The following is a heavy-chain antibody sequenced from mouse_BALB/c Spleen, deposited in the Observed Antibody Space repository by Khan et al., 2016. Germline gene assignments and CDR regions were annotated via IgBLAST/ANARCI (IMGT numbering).Heavy chain of an antibody. V-gene: IGHV1-77*01. J-gene: IGHJ4*01. Sequence: QVQLQQSGTELPRPGASVKLSCKASGYTFTDYYVNWVKQRTGQGLEWIGEIFPGSGSTYYNEKVKGKATLTADTSSSTAYMQLSSLTSEDSAVYFCARSDYGYFAMDYWGHGTSVTVSS. D-gene: IGHD1-2*01. CDR3: ARSDYGYFAMDY. CDR2: IFPGSGST. CDR1: GYTFTDYY.